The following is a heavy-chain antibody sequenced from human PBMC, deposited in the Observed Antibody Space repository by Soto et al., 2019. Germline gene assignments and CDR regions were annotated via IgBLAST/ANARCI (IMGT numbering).Heavy chain of an antibody. CDR1: GFTFSSYW. D-gene: IGHD6-13*01. CDR2: INSDGSST. Sequence: GGSLRLSCEASGFTFSSYWMHWVRQAPGKGLVWVSRINSDGSSTSYADSVKGRFTISRDNAKNTLYLQMNSLRAEDTAVYYCARDEAAQYYFDYWGQGTLVTVSS. V-gene: IGHV3-74*01. CDR3: ARDEAAQYYFDY. J-gene: IGHJ4*02.